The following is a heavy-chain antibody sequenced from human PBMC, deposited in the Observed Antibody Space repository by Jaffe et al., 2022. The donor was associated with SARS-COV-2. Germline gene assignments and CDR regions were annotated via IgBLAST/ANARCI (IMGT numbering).Heavy chain of an antibody. D-gene: IGHD3-10*01. V-gene: IGHV3-23*01. J-gene: IGHJ4*02. CDR2: ITYGSGSS. CDR1: GFPFNIHA. Sequence: EVQLLESGGGLLQPGGSLRLSCAASGFPFNIHAMSWVRQAPGKGLEWVSTITYGSGSSYYADSVRGRFNISRDNSKSILYLQMNSLRAEDTAVYYCSKMYHSGSGDAFWGQGTLVTVSS. CDR3: SKMYHSGSGDAF.